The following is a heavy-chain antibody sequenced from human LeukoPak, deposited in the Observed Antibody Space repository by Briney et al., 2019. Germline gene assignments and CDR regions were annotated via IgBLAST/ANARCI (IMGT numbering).Heavy chain of an antibody. V-gene: IGHV3-23*01. CDR1: AFIFSNYA. J-gene: IGHJ4*02. Sequence: GGSLRLSCAASAFIFSNYAMHWVRQAPGKGLEWVSGISGNGERKYYADSVKGRLTISRDNSKNTLHLQVDSLRAEDTAVYYCAKDIYGGWYTLGHFDYWGRGTLVTVSS. D-gene: IGHD6-19*01. CDR3: AKDIYGGWYTLGHFDY. CDR2: ISGNGERK.